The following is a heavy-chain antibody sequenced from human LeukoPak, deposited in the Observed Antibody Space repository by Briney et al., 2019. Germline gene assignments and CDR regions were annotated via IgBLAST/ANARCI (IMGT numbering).Heavy chain of an antibody. CDR3: ASEVELRFVY. CDR2: TFYRAEWHY. V-gene: IGHV6-1*01. Sequence: SQTLSLTCAISGDSVSSNNAAWDWIRQSPSRGLEWLGRTFYRAEWHYDYALSVKSRITISPDTSKNRFSLQLNSVTPEDTAVYYCASEVELRFVYWGQGTLVTVSS. J-gene: IGHJ4*02. D-gene: IGHD1-7*01. CDR1: GDSVSSNNAA.